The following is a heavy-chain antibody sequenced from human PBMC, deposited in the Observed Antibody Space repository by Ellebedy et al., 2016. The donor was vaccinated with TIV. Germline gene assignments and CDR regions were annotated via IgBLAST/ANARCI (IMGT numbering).Heavy chain of an antibody. CDR3: ARDGGEGGSGFDY. D-gene: IGHD3-16*01. CDR2: IYYSGST. V-gene: IGHV4-59*01. J-gene: IGHJ4*02. CDR1: GGSISSYY. Sequence: MPSETLSLTCTVSGGSISSYYWSWIRQPPGKGLEWIGYIYYSGSTNYNPSLKSRVTISVDTSKNQFSLKLSSVTAADTAVYYCARDGGEGGSGFDYWGQGTLVTVSS.